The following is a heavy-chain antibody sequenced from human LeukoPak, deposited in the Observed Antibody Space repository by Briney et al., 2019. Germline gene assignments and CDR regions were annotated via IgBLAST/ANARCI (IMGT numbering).Heavy chain of an antibody. D-gene: IGHD2-2*01. V-gene: IGHV1-69*01. Sequence: SVKVSCKASGGTFSSYAISWVRQAPGQGLEWMGGIIPIFGTANYAQKFQGRVAITADESTSTAYMELSSLRSEDTAVYYCARDYCSSTSCYYAFDIWGQGTMVTVSS. CDR2: IIPIFGTA. CDR3: ARDYCSSTSCYYAFDI. CDR1: GGTFSSYA. J-gene: IGHJ3*02.